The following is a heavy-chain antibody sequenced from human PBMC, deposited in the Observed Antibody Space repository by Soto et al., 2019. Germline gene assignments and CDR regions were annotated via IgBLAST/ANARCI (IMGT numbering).Heavy chain of an antibody. CDR1: GGTLSNSA. CDR2: IIPVFGIV. J-gene: IGHJ6*02. D-gene: IGHD3-22*01. V-gene: IGHV1-69*19. CDR3: ATGRIVVVESRAYYGMDV. Sequence: QLQLAQSGADVKKAGSSVKVSCKASGGTLSNSAFSWVRQAPGQGLEWMGGIIPVFGIVNYAQKFQDRVTITADESTNTAYMELRSLRSEDTAVYFCATGRIVVVESRAYYGMDVWGQGTTVTV.